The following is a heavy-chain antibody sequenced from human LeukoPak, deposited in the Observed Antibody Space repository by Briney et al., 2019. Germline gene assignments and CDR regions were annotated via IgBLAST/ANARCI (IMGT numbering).Heavy chain of an antibody. CDR2: IYSGGST. D-gene: IGHD5-18*01. CDR1: GFTVSSNY. V-gene: IGHV3-53*04. Sequence: GGSLRLSCAASGFTVSSNYMSWVRQAPGKGLEWVSVIYSGGSTYYADSVKDRFTISRHNSKNTLYLQMNSLRAEDTAVYYCARLDTYYYYGMDVWGQGTTVTVSS. J-gene: IGHJ6*02. CDR3: ARLDTYYYYGMDV.